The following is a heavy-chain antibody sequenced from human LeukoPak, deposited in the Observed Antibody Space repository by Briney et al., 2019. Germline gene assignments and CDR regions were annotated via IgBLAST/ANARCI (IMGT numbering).Heavy chain of an antibody. CDR3: ARDFRSYYGSGSYYRDAFDI. CDR1: GYTFTSYG. CDR2: ISAYNGNT. V-gene: IGHV1-18*01. Sequence: ASAKVSCKASGYTFTSYGISWVRQAPGQGLEWMGWISAYNGNTNYAQKLQGRVTMTTDTSTSTAYMELRSLRSIDTAVYYCARDFRSYYGSGSYYRDAFDIWGQGTMVTVSS. D-gene: IGHD3-10*01. J-gene: IGHJ3*02.